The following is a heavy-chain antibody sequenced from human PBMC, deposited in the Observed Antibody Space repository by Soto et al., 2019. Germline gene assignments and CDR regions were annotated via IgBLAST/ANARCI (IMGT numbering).Heavy chain of an antibody. CDR2: ISYTGST. CDR1: GGSISNYH. J-gene: IGHJ4*02. CDR3: ARVAADAYWSGYADY. D-gene: IGHD3-3*01. Sequence: QEQLQESGPRLVKPSETLSLTCSVSGGSISNYHWSWIRQPPGKGLEWIGYISYTGSTNYSPSLKSRVTMLLATSKKQFSLKLSSVTAADTAVYYCARVAADAYWSGYADYWGQGTLVTVSS. V-gene: IGHV4-59*01.